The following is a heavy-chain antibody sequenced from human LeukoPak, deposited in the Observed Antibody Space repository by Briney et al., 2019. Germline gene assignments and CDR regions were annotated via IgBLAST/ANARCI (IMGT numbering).Heavy chain of an antibody. Sequence: SQTLSLTCTVSGGSISSGSYYWGWGRQPAGKGLEWVGRIYTSGSTNNNPSLKSRVTISVDTSKNQFSLKLSSVPAADTAVYYCARETLLLYYYDSSGYYYWGQGTLVTVSS. CDR2: IYTSGST. V-gene: IGHV4-61*02. D-gene: IGHD3-22*01. CDR3: ARETLLLYYYDSSGYYY. J-gene: IGHJ4*02. CDR1: GGSISSGSYY.